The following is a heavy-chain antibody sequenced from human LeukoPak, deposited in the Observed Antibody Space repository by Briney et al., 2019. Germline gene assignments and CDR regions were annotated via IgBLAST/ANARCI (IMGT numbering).Heavy chain of an antibody. D-gene: IGHD5-12*01. V-gene: IGHV4-30-4*01. J-gene: IGHJ4*02. CDR3: ARGAPVARDSPAFDY. CDR2: IYYSGST. CDR1: GGSISSGDYY. Sequence: PSQTLSLTCTVSGGSISSGDYYWSWIRQPPGKGLEWIGYIYYSGSTYYNPSLKSRVTISVDTSKNQFSLKLSSVTAADTAVYYCARGAPVARDSPAFDYWGQGTLVTVSS.